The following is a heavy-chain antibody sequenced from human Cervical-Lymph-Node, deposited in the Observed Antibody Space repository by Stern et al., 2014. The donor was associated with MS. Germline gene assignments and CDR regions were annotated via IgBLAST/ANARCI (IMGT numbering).Heavy chain of an antibody. Sequence: QLVQSGAEVKKPGSSVKVSCKASGGTFSSYAISWVRQAPGQGLEWMGGIITIFGTANYAQKFQGRVTITADKSTSTAYMELSSLRSEDTAVYYCARVEGYSSGWYYYYYGMDVWGQGTTVTVSS. V-gene: IGHV1-69*06. J-gene: IGHJ6*02. D-gene: IGHD6-19*01. CDR3: ARVEGYSSGWYYYYYGMDV. CDR2: IITIFGTA. CDR1: GGTFSSYA.